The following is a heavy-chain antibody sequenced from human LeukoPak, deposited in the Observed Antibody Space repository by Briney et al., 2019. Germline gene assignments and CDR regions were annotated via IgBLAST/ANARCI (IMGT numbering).Heavy chain of an antibody. V-gene: IGHV4-39*01. J-gene: IGHJ4*01. CDR2: IYYSGST. CDR3: ASDKGYSNNYFDY. Sequence: PSETLSLTCTVSGVSISTTGYYWAWIRQPPGKGLEWIASIYYSGSTYYNSSLKSRDTISVDTSRNQFSLKLSSVTAADTALYYCASDKGYSNNYFDYWGQGTLVTVSS. CDR1: GVSISTTGYY. D-gene: IGHD6-13*01.